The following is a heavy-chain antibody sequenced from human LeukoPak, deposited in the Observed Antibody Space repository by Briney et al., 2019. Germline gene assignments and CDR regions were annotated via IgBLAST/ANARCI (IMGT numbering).Heavy chain of an antibody. D-gene: IGHD4-17*01. CDR1: GFTFSSYS. J-gene: IGHJ4*02. Sequence: GSLRLSCAASGFTFSSYSMNWVRQAAGKGLEWVSSISSSSSYIYYADSVKGRFTISRDNAKNSLYLQMNSLRAEDTAVYYCARWDYGDQFFDYWGQGTLVTVSS. V-gene: IGHV3-21*01. CDR3: ARWDYGDQFFDY. CDR2: ISSSSSYI.